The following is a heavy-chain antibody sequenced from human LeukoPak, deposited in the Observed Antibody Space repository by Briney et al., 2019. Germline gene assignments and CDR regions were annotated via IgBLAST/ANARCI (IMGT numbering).Heavy chain of an antibody. D-gene: IGHD2-21*02. CDR3: AKVWVVTAIGLMQGVDY. CDR2: IWYDGSKT. V-gene: IGHV3-30*02. J-gene: IGHJ4*02. Sequence: PGGSLRLSCAASGFIFRRNGMHWVRQVPGKGLEWVALIWYDGSKTYYADSVKGRFTISRDNSRNTLFLQMNSLRAEDTAVYYCAKVWVVTAIGLMQGVDYWGQGTLVTVSS. CDR1: GFIFRRNG.